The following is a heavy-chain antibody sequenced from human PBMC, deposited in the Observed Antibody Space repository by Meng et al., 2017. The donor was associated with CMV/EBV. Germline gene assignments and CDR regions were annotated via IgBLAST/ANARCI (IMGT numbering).Heavy chain of an antibody. V-gene: IGHV3-23*01. CDR3: AKSIVVVPAARVAAAGLLGY. J-gene: IGHJ4*02. CDR1: GFTFSSYA. D-gene: IGHD2-2*01. Sequence: GESLKISCAASGFTFSSYAMSWVRQAPGKGLEWVSAISGSGGSTYYADSVKGRFTISRDNSKNTLYLQMNSLRAEDTAVYYCAKSIVVVPAARVAAAGLLGYWGQGTLVTVSS. CDR2: ISGSGGST.